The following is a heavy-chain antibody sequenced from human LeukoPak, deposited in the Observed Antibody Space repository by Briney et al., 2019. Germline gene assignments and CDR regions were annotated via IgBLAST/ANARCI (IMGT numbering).Heavy chain of an antibody. J-gene: IGHJ4*02. CDR2: IIPIFGTA. Sequence: SVKVSCKASGGTFSSYAISWVRQAPGQGLEWMGGIIPIFGTANYAQKFQGRVTITADESTSTAYMELSSLRSDDTAVYYCACHGTWELLSYWGQGTLVTVSS. CDR1: GGTFSSYA. D-gene: IGHD1-26*01. V-gene: IGHV1-69*13. CDR3: ACHGTWELLSY.